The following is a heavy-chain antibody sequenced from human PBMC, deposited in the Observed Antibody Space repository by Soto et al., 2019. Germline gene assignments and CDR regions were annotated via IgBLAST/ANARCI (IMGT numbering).Heavy chain of an antibody. CDR1: GGSIKVGGYY. J-gene: IGHJ4*02. V-gene: IGHV4-39*01. Sequence: PSETLSLTCPVSGGSIKVGGYYWGWIRQPPGKGLEWVATIYYSGTTYYNPSLKSRLTISLDTSRNQFSLDLTSVTAADTAVYYCARLAYSHYSTWGQGTLVTSPQ. D-gene: IGHD5-12*01. CDR2: IYYSGTT. CDR3: ARLAYSHYST.